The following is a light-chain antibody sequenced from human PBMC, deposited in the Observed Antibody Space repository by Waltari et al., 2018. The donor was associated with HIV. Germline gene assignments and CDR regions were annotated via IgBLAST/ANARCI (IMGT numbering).Light chain of an antibody. CDR1: QSVENK. J-gene: IGKJ1*01. Sequence: ETVMTQSPATLSASPGERVTLSCRASQSVENKLAWYQQKSGQSPRLLIYGASTGAAGIPGRFSGSGSGTQFTLTINSLQSDDSAVYYCQQYKNWLPLTFGQGTKVEIK. V-gene: IGKV3-15*01. CDR2: GAS. CDR3: QQYKNWLPLT.